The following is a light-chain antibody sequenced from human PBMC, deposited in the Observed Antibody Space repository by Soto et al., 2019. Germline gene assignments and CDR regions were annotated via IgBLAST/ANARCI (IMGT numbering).Light chain of an antibody. CDR2: GAS. CDR3: QQAHTFPPT. V-gene: IGKV1-12*01. Sequence: DIQMTQSPSSVSASVGDRVTITCRASQSISSWLAWYQQKPGKAPKLLIYGASTLQSGVPSRFSGSGSRTEFTLTISSLQPEDFATYYCQQAHTFPPTFGQGTRLEIK. CDR1: QSISSW. J-gene: IGKJ5*01.